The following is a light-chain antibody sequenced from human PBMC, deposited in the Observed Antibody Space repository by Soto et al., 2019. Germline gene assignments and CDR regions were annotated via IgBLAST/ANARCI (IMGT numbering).Light chain of an antibody. CDR2: FVS. CDR3: MQALQTPLT. V-gene: IGKV2-28*01. J-gene: IGKJ4*01. Sequence: DIVLTQSPLSQPVTPGEPASISCRSSQSLLHSNGNHYLYWYLQKPGQSPQLLIYFVSNRASGVPDRFSGSGSGTDFTLKISRVEAEDVGVYYCMQALQTPLTFGGGTKVEIK. CDR1: QSLLHSNGNHY.